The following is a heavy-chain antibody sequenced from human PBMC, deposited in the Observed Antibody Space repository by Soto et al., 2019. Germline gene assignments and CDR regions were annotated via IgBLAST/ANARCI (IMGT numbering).Heavy chain of an antibody. V-gene: IGHV3-74*01. CDR2: INSDGSTI. CDR3: ARVRYGSYAWGY. J-gene: IGHJ4*02. Sequence: EVQRVESGGGLVQPGGSLRLSCAASGFTFSSYWMHWVRQAPGKGLVWVSRINSDGSTITYADSVKGRFTISRDNAKNTLHLQMNSLRDEDTAVYYCARVRYGSYAWGYWCQGTRVTVSS. D-gene: IGHD3-10*01. CDR1: GFTFSSYW.